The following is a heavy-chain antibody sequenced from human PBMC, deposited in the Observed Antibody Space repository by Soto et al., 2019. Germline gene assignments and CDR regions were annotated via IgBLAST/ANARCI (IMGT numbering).Heavy chain of an antibody. CDR3: AIGAQSGSWGECWLGP. CDR1: GGTFSSYA. V-gene: IGHV1-69*12. Sequence: QVQLVQSGAELKKPGSSVKVSCKASGGTFSSYAISWVRQAPGQGLEWMGGIIPIFGTANYAQKCQGRVTITAAAATSTANMVLSSPASGDTVIYYCAIGAQSGSWGECWLGPWGKGTLVTVSP. J-gene: IGHJ5*02. CDR2: IIPIFGTA. D-gene: IGHD6-13*01.